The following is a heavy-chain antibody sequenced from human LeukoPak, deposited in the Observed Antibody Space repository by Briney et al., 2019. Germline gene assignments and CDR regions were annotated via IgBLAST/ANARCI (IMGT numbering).Heavy chain of an antibody. CDR1: GYTFTGYY. J-gene: IGHJ4*02. D-gene: IGHD3-3*01. CDR3: ARRVGYDFWSGHEGITGTNYFDY. CDR2: INPNSGGT. Sequence: ASVKVSCKASGYTFTGYYMHWVRQAPGQGLEWMGWINPNSGGTNYAQKFQGRVTMTRDTSISTAYMELSRLRSDDTAVYYCARRVGYDFWSGHEGITGTNYFDYWGQGTLVTVSS. V-gene: IGHV1-2*02.